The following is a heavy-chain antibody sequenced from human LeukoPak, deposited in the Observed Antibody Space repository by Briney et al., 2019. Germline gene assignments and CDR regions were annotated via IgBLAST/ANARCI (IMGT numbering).Heavy chain of an antibody. J-gene: IGHJ4*02. V-gene: IGHV3-53*01. Sequence: GGSLRLSCAASGFTFSAYSMNWVRQAPGKGLEWVSVIYSGGSTYYADSVKGRFTISRDNSKNTLYLQMNSLRAEDTAVYYCARIAAAGTGGYWGQGTLVTVSS. CDR2: IYSGGST. CDR1: GFTFSAYS. CDR3: ARIAAAGTGGY. D-gene: IGHD6-13*01.